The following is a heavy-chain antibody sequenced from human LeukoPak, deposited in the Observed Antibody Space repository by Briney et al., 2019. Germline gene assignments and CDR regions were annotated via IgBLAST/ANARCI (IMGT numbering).Heavy chain of an antibody. Sequence: PGGSLRLSCAASGFIFGDYYVSWIRQAAGKGLEWISYISSTGNDKKCADSVKGRFTISKDHAKKSVHLEMNSLRDEDAAIYYCAREAVGGRYFDYWGQGTLVAVSS. CDR3: AREAVGGRYFDY. CDR1: GFIFGDYY. V-gene: IGHV3-11*01. D-gene: IGHD6-19*01. CDR2: ISSTGNDK. J-gene: IGHJ4*02.